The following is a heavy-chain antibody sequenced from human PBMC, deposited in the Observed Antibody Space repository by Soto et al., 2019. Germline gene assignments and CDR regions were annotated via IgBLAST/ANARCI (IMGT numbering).Heavy chain of an antibody. CDR1: GFTFSSYG. CDR2: ISYDGSNK. J-gene: IGHJ4*02. CDR3: AKAKHPYSSSWYYFDY. D-gene: IGHD6-6*01. Sequence: QVQLVESGGGVVQPGRSLRLSCAASGFTFSSYGMHWVRQAPGKGLEWVAVISYDGSNKCYADSVKGRFTISRDNSKNTLYLQMNSLRAEDTAVYYCAKAKHPYSSSWYYFDYWGQGTLVTVSS. V-gene: IGHV3-30*18.